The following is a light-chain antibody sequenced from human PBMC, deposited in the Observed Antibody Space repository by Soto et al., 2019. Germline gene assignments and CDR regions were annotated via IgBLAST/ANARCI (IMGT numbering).Light chain of an antibody. Sequence: QAASVSGSPGQSIAISCTGTSSDVGKYSYVSWFQQYPGNAPKLMIYEVSNRPSGVSNRFSGSKSGNTASLTISGLQGEDEADYYCSSFTTSSTWVFGGGTQLTVL. J-gene: IGLJ3*02. CDR3: SSFTTSSTWV. CDR1: SSDVGKYSY. CDR2: EVS. V-gene: IGLV2-14*01.